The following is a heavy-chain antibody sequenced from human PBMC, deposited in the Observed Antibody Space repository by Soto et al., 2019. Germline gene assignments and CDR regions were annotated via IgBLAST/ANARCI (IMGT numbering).Heavy chain of an antibody. Sequence: SETLSLTCTVSGGSISSGGYYWSWIRQHPGKGLEWIGYIYYSGSTYYNPSLKSRVTISVDTSKNQFSLKLSSVTAADTAVYYCARRTSSGYYYYFDYWGQGTLVTVSS. V-gene: IGHV4-31*03. CDR1: GGSISSGGYY. CDR3: ARRTSSGYYYYFDY. J-gene: IGHJ4*02. CDR2: IYYSGST. D-gene: IGHD3-22*01.